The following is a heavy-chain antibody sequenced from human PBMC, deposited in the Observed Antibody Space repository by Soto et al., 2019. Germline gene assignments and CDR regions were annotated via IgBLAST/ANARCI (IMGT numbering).Heavy chain of an antibody. D-gene: IGHD6-13*01. J-gene: IGHJ6*02. CDR2: IIPMFGTA. CDR3: ARGIEAADYYGMDV. Sequence: SVKVSCKASGGTFSKYAISWVRQAPGQGLEWMGGIIPMFGTANYAQKLKGRVTITADDSTITAYMELSSLRSEDTAVYYCARGIEAADYYGMDVWGQGATVTVSS. CDR1: GGTFSKYA. V-gene: IGHV1-69*13.